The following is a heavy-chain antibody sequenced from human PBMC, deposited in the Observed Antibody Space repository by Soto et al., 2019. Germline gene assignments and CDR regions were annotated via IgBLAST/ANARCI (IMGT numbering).Heavy chain of an antibody. CDR2: ISPILGIA. CDR3: ARDSSQQLVVAGIDY. V-gene: IGHV1-69*04. D-gene: IGHD6-13*01. CDR1: GYTFMNYG. J-gene: IGHJ4*02. Sequence: SVKVSCKSSGYTFMNYGISWVRQAPGQGLGWMGRISPILGIANYAQKFQGRVTITADKSTSTAYMELSSLRSEDTAVYYCARDSSQQLVVAGIDYWGQGTLVTVSS.